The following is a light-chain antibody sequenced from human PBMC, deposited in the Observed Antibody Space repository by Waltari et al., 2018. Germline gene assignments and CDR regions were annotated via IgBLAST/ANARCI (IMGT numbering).Light chain of an antibody. V-gene: IGLV2-14*01. CDR1: DRDVCAYDF. J-gene: IGLJ1*01. CDR2: EVI. Sequence: QSALTQPHSVSGSPGPSITIPCSCTDRDVCAYDFVSWYHQHPGKAPHLIIYEVINRPSGISNRFSASKSGNTASLTISGLQAEDEADYYCSSYTTSSAPGVFGTGTRVTVL. CDR3: SSYTTSSAPGV.